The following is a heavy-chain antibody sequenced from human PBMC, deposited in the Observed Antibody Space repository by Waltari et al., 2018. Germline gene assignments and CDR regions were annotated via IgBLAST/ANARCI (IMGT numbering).Heavy chain of an antibody. D-gene: IGHD1-20*01. CDR1: GGSIRRHY. CDR2: IYYSGST. J-gene: IGHJ2*01. CDR3: ARWMDGIPPLL. V-gene: IGHV4-59*11. Sequence: QVQLQESGPGLVKPSETLSLTCTVSGGSIRRHYCTWIRQPPGKGLEWIGYIYYSGSTNYNPSLKSRVTISVDTSKNQFSLKLSSVTAADTAVYYCARWMDGIPPLLWGRGTLVTVSS.